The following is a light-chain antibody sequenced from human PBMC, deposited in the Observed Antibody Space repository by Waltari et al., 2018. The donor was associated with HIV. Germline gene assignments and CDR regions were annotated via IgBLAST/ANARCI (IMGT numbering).Light chain of an antibody. V-gene: IGLV1-44*01. CDR2: TNN. CDR1: SSNIGSNT. Sequence: QSVLTQPPSASGTPGQRVTFSCSGRSSNIGSNTVNWYQQFPGAAPKLLIYTNNQRPSGVPDRFSGSKSGTSASLAISGLQSEDEADYYCAVWDDSLNGYVFGPGTKVTVL. J-gene: IGLJ1*01. CDR3: AVWDDSLNGYV.